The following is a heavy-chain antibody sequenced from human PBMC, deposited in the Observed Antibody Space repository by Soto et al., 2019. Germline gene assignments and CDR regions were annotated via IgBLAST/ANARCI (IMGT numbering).Heavy chain of an antibody. CDR1: GFTFSSYG. Sequence: LRLSCAASGFTFSSYGMHWVRQAPGKGLEWVAVIWYDGSNKYYADSVKGRFTISRDNSKNTLYLQMNSLRAEDTAVYYCAREAYDSRGYDYWGQGTLVTVSS. D-gene: IGHD3-22*01. V-gene: IGHV3-33*01. J-gene: IGHJ4*02. CDR2: IWYDGSNK. CDR3: AREAYDSRGYDY.